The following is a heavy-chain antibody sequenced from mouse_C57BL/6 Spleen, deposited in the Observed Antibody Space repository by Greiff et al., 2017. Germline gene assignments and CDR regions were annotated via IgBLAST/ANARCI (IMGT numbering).Heavy chain of an antibody. CDR2: ISGGGGNT. J-gene: IGHJ4*01. CDR1: GFTFSSYT. Sequence: EVQRVESGGGLVKPGGSLKLSCAASGFTFSSYTMSWVRQTPEKRLEWVATISGGGGNTYYPDSVKGRFTISRDNAKNTLYLQMSSLRSEDTALYYCARRDDYFYAMDYWGQGTSVTVSS. D-gene: IGHD2-4*01. V-gene: IGHV5-9*01. CDR3: ARRDDYFYAMDY.